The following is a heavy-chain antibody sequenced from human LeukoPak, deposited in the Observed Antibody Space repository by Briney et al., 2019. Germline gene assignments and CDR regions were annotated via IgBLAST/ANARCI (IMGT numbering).Heavy chain of an antibody. CDR2: INPNSGGT. J-gene: IGHJ5*02. CDR1: GYTFTGYY. D-gene: IGHD2-2*01. V-gene: IGHV1-2*06. CDR3: ARLGTGTSWNWFDP. Sequence: ASVKVSCKASGYTFTGYYMHWVRQAPGQGLEWMGRINPNSGGTNYAQKFQGRVTMTRDTSISTVYMELSRLRSDDTAVYYCARLGTGTSWNWFDPWGQGTLVTVSS.